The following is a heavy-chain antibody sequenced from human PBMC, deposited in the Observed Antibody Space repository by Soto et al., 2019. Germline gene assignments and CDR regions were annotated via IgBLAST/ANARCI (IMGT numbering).Heavy chain of an antibody. J-gene: IGHJ5*02. CDR2: IYWDDDK. V-gene: IGHV2-5*02. Sequence: QITLKESGPTLVKPTQTLTLTCTFSGFSLSTSGVGVGWIRQPPGRALEWFALIYWDDDKGYSPSLKSRLTITKDTSKNQVVLTMTNMDPVDTATYYCAHSQDIVVVPAAIRKNWFDPWGQGTLVTVSS. CDR1: GFSLSTSGVG. D-gene: IGHD2-2*02. CDR3: AHSQDIVVVPAAIRKNWFDP.